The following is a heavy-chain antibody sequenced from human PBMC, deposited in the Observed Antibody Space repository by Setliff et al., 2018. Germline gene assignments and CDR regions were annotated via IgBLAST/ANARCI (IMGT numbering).Heavy chain of an antibody. CDR1: GFTFSIYA. CDR2: IRGDSGST. J-gene: IGHJ4*02. D-gene: IGHD6-6*01. CDR3: ARWRSSSPDDF. Sequence: PGGSLRLSCAASGFTFSIYAMSWVRQAPGKGLEWVSAIRGDSGSTYYADSVKGRVTISRDNAKNSPYLQMDSLRDEDTAVYYCARWRSSSPDDFWGQGTLVTVSS. V-gene: IGHV3-23*01.